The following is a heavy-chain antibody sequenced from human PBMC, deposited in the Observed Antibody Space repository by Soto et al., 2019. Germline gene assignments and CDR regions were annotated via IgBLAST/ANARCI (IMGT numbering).Heavy chain of an antibody. J-gene: IGHJ4*02. D-gene: IGHD4-17*01. CDR3: ARRAYGDQDFDY. Sequence: SETLSLTCTVSGGSISSSSYYWGWIRQPPGKGLEWIGSIYYSGSTYYNPSLKSRVTISIDTSKNQFSLKLSSVTAADTAVYYCARRAYGDQDFDYWGQGTLVTVSS. CDR2: IYYSGST. CDR1: GGSISSSSYY. V-gene: IGHV4-39*01.